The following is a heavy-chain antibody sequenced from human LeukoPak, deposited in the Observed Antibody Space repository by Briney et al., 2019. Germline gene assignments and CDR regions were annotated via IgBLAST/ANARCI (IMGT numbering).Heavy chain of an antibody. V-gene: IGHV1-2*02. J-gene: IGHJ4*02. CDR3: ARSGEDFGVVPPDY. D-gene: IGHD3-3*01. CDR2: INPNSGGT. Sequence: ASVKVSCKASGYTFTGYYMHWVRQAPGQGLEWMGWINPNSGGTNYAQKFQGRVTMTRDTSISTAYMELSRLRSDDTAVYYCARSGEDFGVVPPDYWGQGTLVTVSS. CDR1: GYTFTGYY.